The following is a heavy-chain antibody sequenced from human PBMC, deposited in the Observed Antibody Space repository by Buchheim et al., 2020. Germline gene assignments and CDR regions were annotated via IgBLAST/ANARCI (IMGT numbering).Heavy chain of an antibody. CDR2: IDYSGST. CDR1: GGSISSYY. Sequence: QVQLQESGPGLVKPSETLSLTCTVSGGSISSYYWSWIRQPPGKGLEWIGYIDYSGSTNYNPSLKSRVTISVDTSKNQFSLKLSSVTAADTAVYYCARDPGYSYGFNWFDPWGQGTL. CDR3: ARDPGYSYGFNWFDP. J-gene: IGHJ5*02. D-gene: IGHD5-18*01. V-gene: IGHV4-59*01.